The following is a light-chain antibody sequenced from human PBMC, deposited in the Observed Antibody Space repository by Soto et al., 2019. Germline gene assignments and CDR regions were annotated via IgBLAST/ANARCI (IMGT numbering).Light chain of an antibody. V-gene: IGKV1-39*01. Sequence: DIQMTQXXXXXXXSVGDRVTIXCRASQSISNYLNWYQQKPGTAPRLLIYRASSVESGVPPRFSGSGSGRDFTLTISSLRPEDIATYFCQQSYSSPPWTFGQGTKVEVK. CDR3: QQSYSSPPWT. J-gene: IGKJ1*01. CDR2: RAS. CDR1: QSISNY.